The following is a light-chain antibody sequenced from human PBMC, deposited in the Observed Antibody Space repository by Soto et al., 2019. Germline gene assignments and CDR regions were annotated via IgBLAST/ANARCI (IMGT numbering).Light chain of an antibody. J-gene: IGKJ2*01. CDR2: GAS. V-gene: IGKV3-20*01. Sequence: ELVLTQSPGTLSFSPGERATLSCRASQSVSSNYLAWYQQKPGQAPRLLMYGASKRATGIPDRFSGSGSGTDFTLTISRLEPEDFAVYYCQQYYSSSYTFGQGTKLEIK. CDR3: QQYYSSSYT. CDR1: QSVSSNY.